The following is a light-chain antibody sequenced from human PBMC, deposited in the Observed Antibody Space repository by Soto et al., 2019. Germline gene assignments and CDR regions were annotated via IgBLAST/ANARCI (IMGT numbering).Light chain of an antibody. Sequence: QSVLTQPPSASGTPGQRVTISCSGSSSNIGGNTVSWYQQLPGMAPKLLIHSNDQRPSGVPDRFSGSKSGTSASLAISGLQSEDEADYYCAAWDDSLNGPVFGGGTKVTVL. CDR3: AAWDDSLNGPV. J-gene: IGLJ2*01. CDR1: SSNIGGNT. V-gene: IGLV1-44*01. CDR2: SND.